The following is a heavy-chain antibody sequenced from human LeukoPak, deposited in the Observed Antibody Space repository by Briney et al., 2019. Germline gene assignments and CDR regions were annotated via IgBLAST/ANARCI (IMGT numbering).Heavy chain of an antibody. Sequence: QPGESLRLPCAPSGFTYSSYAMNCVRQPPGEGLVCVSGISGCGGSIYYADSVTGRFTMSRDNSKNTPYPQMDSLRTEDTAVYYCAKDARVCDYDFWSGYSFFDYWGQGTLVSVSS. V-gene: IGHV3-23*01. CDR1: GFTYSSYA. CDR2: ISGCGGSI. D-gene: IGHD3-3*01. J-gene: IGHJ4*02. CDR3: AKDARVCDYDFWSGYSFFDY.